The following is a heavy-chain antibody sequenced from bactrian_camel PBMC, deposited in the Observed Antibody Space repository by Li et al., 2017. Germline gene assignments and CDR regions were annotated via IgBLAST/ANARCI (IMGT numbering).Heavy chain of an antibody. CDR1: KFTFSTSD. V-gene: IGHV3S29*01. J-gene: IGHJ4*01. CDR2: INANADST. Sequence: QLVESGGGLVQPGGSLRLSCAASKFTFSTSDMTWVRQAPGKGLEWVSTINANADSTYYADSVKGRFTISRDNAMNTLYLQMNSLKTEDAAVYYWRRGGYLASSRIYAFPTQGTQVTVS. D-gene: IGHD1*01.